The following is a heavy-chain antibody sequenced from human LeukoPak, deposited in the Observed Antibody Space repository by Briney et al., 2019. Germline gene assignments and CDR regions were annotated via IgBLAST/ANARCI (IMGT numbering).Heavy chain of an antibody. CDR1: GFTFSRYD. CDR2: TSDDGRKE. Sequence: GGSLRLSCVASGFTFSRYDMHWVRQAPGKGLEWVAVTSDDGRKEIYTDSVKGRFTISRDNSKNTLYLQMNSLRAEDTAMYYCAKVSLNMVNDAFDIWGQGTMVTVSS. V-gene: IGHV3-30*04. D-gene: IGHD4/OR15-4a*01. CDR3: AKVSLNMVNDAFDI. J-gene: IGHJ3*02.